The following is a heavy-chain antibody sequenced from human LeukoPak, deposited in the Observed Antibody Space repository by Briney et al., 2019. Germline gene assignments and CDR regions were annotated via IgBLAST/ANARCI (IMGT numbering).Heavy chain of an antibody. Sequence: SETLSLTCTVSGGSISSYYWSWIRQPPGKGLEWIGYIYYSGSTNYNPSLKSRVTISVDTSKNQFSLKLSSVTAADTAVYYCARGTRVLGLLDYWGQGTLVTVSS. J-gene: IGHJ4*02. CDR3: ARGTRVLGLLDY. V-gene: IGHV4-59*01. CDR2: IYYSGST. CDR1: GGSISSYY. D-gene: IGHD3-16*01.